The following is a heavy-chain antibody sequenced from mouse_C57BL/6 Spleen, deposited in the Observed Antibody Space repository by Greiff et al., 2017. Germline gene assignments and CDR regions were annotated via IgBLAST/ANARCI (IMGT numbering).Heavy chain of an antibody. CDR1: GYTFTSYW. CDR2: IYPSDSET. D-gene: IGHD1-1*01. CDR3: ARMDYYGSSYGSY. J-gene: IGHJ2*01. V-gene: IGHV1-61*01. Sequence: QVQLQQPGAELVRPGSSVKLSCKASGYTFTSYWMDWVKQRPGQGLEWIGNIYPSDSETHYNQKFKDKATLTVDKSSSTAYMQLSSLTSEDSAVYYCARMDYYGSSYGSYWGQGTTLTVSS.